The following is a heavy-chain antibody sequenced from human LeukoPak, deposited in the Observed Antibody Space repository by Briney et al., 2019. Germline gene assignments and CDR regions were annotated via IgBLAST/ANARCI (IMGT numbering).Heavy chain of an antibody. CDR2: IKQDGSEK. CDR3: ARDLEGAAYCGGDCYPGAFDI. V-gene: IGHV3-7*01. D-gene: IGHD2-21*02. J-gene: IGHJ3*02. Sequence: GGPLRLSWAPCGFTFSSYWMSWVRQAPGKGLEWVANIKQDGSEKYYVDSVKGRFTISRDKAKNSLYLQMNGLRAEDTAVYYCARDLEGAAYCGGDCYPGAFDIWGQGTMVTV. CDR1: GFTFSSYW.